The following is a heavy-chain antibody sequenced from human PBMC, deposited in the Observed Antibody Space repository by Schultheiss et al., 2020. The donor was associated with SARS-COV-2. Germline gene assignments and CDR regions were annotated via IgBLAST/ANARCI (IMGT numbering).Heavy chain of an antibody. J-gene: IGHJ4*02. Sequence: GESLKISCAASGFTFSSYIMNWVRQAPGKGLEWVSSISSSSSYIYYADSVKGRFTISRDNAKNSLYLQMNSLRAEDTAVYYCARGGAARPSLDYDYWGQGTLVTVSS. CDR1: GFTFSSYI. CDR2: ISSSSSYI. V-gene: IGHV3-21*01. CDR3: ARGGAARPSLDYDY. D-gene: IGHD6-6*01.